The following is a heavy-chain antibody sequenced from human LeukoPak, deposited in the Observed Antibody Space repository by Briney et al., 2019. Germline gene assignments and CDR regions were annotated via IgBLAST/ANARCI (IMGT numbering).Heavy chain of an antibody. D-gene: IGHD1-26*01. V-gene: IGHV4-34*01. CDR2: INHSGST. J-gene: IGHJ4*02. CDR3: ARGGWELPEGYFDY. Sequence: PSETLSLTCAVYGGSFNNYYWSWIRQPPGKGLQWIGEINHSGSTNYNPSLKSRVLISVDPSKNQFSLKVTSVTAADTALYYCARGGWELPEGYFDYWAQGTLVTVSS. CDR1: GGSFNNYY.